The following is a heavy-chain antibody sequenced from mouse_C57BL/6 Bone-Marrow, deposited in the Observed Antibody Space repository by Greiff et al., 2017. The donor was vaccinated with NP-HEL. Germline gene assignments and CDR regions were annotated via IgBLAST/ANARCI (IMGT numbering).Heavy chain of an antibody. J-gene: IGHJ1*03. CDR2: IDPNSGGT. D-gene: IGHD1-1*01. V-gene: IGHV1-72*01. CDR3: ARGPLFITTVVDWYFDV. CDR1: GYTFTSYW. Sequence: QVQLKQPGAELVKPGASVKLSCKASGYTFTSYWMHWVKQRPGRGLEWIGRIDPNSGGTKYNEKFKSKATLTVDKPSSTAYMQLSSLTSEDSAVYYCARGPLFITTVVDWYFDVWGTGTTVTVSS.